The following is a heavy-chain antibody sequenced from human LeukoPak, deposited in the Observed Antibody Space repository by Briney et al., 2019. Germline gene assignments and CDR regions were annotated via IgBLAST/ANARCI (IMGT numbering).Heavy chain of an antibody. V-gene: IGHV4-39*07. CDR3: ARGPSITIFGVVMYTWFDP. CDR1: GGSISSSSYY. J-gene: IGHJ5*02. CDR2: IDYSGGT. Sequence: SETLSLTCTVSGGSISSSSYYWGRIRQPPGKGLEWIGSIDYSGGTYFSPSLRSRVTLSVDTSKNQFSLNLISVTAADTAVYYCARGPSITIFGVVMYTWFDPWGQGTPVSVSS. D-gene: IGHD3-3*01.